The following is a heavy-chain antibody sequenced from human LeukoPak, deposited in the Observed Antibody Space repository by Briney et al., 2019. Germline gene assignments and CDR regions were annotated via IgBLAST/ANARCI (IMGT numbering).Heavy chain of an antibody. V-gene: IGHV3-30*03. Sequence: GRSLRLSCAASGFTFSSYGMHWVRQAPGKGLEWVAVISHDGSNKYYADSVKGRFTISRDNSKNTLYLQMNSLRAEDTAVYYCAREPPGGGFDYWGQGTLVTVSS. CDR1: GFTFSSYG. CDR2: ISHDGSNK. J-gene: IGHJ4*02. D-gene: IGHD3-16*01. CDR3: AREPPGGGFDY.